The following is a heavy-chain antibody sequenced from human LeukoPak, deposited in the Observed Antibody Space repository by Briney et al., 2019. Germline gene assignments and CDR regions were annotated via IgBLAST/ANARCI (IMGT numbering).Heavy chain of an antibody. Sequence: GGSLTLSCAATALTFTDNPMNWVRQAPGRGLEWVANIRTSAASAYNTNYADSVQGRVIISRDDAKKTLYLHMNGLRDDDTAVYYCARDQRFAFDYWGQGILVTVSS. V-gene: IGHV3-48*02. CDR2: IRTSAASA. CDR3: ARDQRFAFDY. D-gene: IGHD3-16*01. J-gene: IGHJ4*02. CDR1: ALTFTDNP.